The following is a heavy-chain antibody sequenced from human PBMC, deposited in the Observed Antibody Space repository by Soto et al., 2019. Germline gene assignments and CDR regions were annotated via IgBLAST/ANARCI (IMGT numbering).Heavy chain of an antibody. V-gene: IGHV3-33*01. CDR2: IWYDGSNK. Sequence: QVQLVESGGGVVQPGRSLRLSCAASGFTFSSYGMHWVRQAPGKGLEWVAVIWYDGSNKYYADSVKGRFTISRDNSKNTLYLQMNSLRAEDTAVYYCAREPIPTVRYYYGMDVWGQGTTVTVSS. CDR1: GFTFSSYG. D-gene: IGHD4-17*01. J-gene: IGHJ6*02. CDR3: AREPIPTVRYYYGMDV.